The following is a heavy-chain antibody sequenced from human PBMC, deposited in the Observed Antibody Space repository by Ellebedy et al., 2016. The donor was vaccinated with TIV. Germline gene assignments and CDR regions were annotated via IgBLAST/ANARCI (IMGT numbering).Heavy chain of an antibody. CDR2: INAGNGNT. CDR3: ARDQYYDFWSGYFSHYYYYYGMDV. CDR1: GYTFTSYA. V-gene: IGHV1-3*01. D-gene: IGHD3-3*01. J-gene: IGHJ6*02. Sequence: ASVKVSCKASGYTFTSYAMHWVRQAPGQRLEWMGWINAGNGNTKYSQKFQGRVTITRDTSASTAYMELRSLRSDDTAVYYCARDQYYDFWSGYFSHYYYYYGMDVWGQGTTVTVSS.